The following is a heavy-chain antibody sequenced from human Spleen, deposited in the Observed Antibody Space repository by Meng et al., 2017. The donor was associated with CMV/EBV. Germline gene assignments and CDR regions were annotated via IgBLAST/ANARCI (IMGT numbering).Heavy chain of an antibody. J-gene: IGHJ2*01. CDR2: VYYGGKT. CDR3: ASTPGGNRDWYFDL. CDR1: GASVSSGRYS. Sequence: CGASVSSGRYSWSWLRQHPGKGLEWIGYVYYGGKTTYNPSLKSRVPLSIDTSRNHFSLKMNSVTAADTAIYYCASTPGGNRDWYFDLWGPGTLVTVSS. D-gene: IGHD1/OR15-1a*01. V-gene: IGHV4-61*03.